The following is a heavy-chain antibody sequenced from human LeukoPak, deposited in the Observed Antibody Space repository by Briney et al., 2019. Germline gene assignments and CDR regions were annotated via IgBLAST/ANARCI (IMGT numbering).Heavy chain of an antibody. V-gene: IGHV4-30-4*01. CDR3: ARGVGQQLDDY. J-gene: IGHJ4*02. CDR1: GGSISSGDYY. D-gene: IGHD6-13*01. CDR2: IYYSGST. Sequence: SETLSLTCTVSGGSISSGDYYWSWIRQPPGRGLEWIGYIYYSGSTYNNPSLKSRVTISVDTSKNQFSLKLSSVTAADTAVYYCARGVGQQLDDYWGQGTLVTVSS.